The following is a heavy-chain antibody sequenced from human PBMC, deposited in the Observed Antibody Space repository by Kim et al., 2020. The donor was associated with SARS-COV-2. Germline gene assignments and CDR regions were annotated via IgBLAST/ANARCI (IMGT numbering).Heavy chain of an antibody. V-gene: IGHV4-4*02. CDR2: IYHSGST. CDR3: ARLYYYDSSGFRNDY. J-gene: IGHJ4*02. D-gene: IGHD3-22*01. Sequence: SETLFLTCAVSGGSISSSNWWSWVRQPPGKGLEWIGEIYHSGSTNYNPSLKSRVTISVDKSKNQFSLKLSSVTAADTAVYYCARLYYYDSSGFRNDYWGQGTLVTVSS. CDR1: GGSISSSNW.